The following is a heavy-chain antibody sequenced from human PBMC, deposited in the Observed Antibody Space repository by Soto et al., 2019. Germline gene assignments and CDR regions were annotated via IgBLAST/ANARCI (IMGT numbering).Heavy chain of an antibody. CDR2: IYHSGRT. V-gene: IGHV4-4*02. CDR1: SGSISSSNW. Sequence: QVQLQESGPGLVKPSGTLSLTCAVSSGSISSSNWWSWVRQPPGRGLEWIGKIYHSGRTNYNPSLKSRITAEVVKSKNQSSLLLSSVPASDTAVYFSARYQSTGNRFDPWGQGTLVNVSS. J-gene: IGHJ5*02. CDR3: ARYQSTGNRFDP. D-gene: IGHD2-2*01.